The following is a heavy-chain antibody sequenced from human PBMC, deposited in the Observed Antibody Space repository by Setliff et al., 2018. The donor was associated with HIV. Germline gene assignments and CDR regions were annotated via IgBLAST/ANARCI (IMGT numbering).Heavy chain of an antibody. J-gene: IGHJ4*02. CDR2: IKQDGREK. CDR1: GFTFSSYT. Sequence: GGSLRLSCAASGFTFSSYTINWVRQAPGKGLEWVANIKQDGREKYYVDSVKGRFTISRDNAKNSLYLQMNSLRAEDTAVYYCASPYFVVYWGQGTLVTVSS. V-gene: IGHV3-7*01. D-gene: IGHD2-21*01. CDR3: ASPYFVVY.